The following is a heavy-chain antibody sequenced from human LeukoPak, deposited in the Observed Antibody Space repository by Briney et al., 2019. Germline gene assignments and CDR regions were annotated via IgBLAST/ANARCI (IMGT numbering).Heavy chain of an antibody. Sequence: NPSETPSLTCTVSGVSISSSSYYWGWIRQPPGKGLEWIGSIYYSGSTYYNPSLKSRVTISVDTSKNQFSLKLSSVTAADTAVYYCASNQWPSWCFDLWGRGTLVTVSA. J-gene: IGHJ2*01. CDR1: GVSISSSSYY. CDR2: IYYSGST. CDR3: ASNQWPSWCFDL. D-gene: IGHD6-19*01. V-gene: IGHV4-39*07.